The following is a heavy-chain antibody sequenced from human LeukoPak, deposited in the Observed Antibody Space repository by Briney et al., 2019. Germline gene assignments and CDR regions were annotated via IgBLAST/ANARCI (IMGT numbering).Heavy chain of an antibody. CDR2: IIPIFGTA. CDR1: GGTFSSYA. D-gene: IGHD1-20*01. J-gene: IGHJ4*02. V-gene: IGHV1-69*06. CDR3: ARYMARNWNSYYFDY. Sequence: SVKVSCKASGGTFSSYAISWVRQAPGQGLEWMGGIIPIFGTANYAQKFQGRVTITADKSTSTAYMELSSLRSEDTAVYYCARYMARNWNSYYFDYWGQGTLVTVSS.